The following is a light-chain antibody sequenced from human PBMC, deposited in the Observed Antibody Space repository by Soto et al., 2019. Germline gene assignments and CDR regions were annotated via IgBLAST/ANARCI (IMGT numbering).Light chain of an antibody. Sequence: QSVLTQPASVSGSPGQSITISCTGTSSDVGGYNYVSWYQQHPGKAPKLMMYDVSNRPSGVSNRFSGSKYGNTASLTISGLQAEDEADYYCSSYTSSSTLVVFGGGPKLTVL. CDR3: SSYTSSSTLVV. J-gene: IGLJ2*01. CDR2: DVS. CDR1: SSDVGGYNY. V-gene: IGLV2-14*01.